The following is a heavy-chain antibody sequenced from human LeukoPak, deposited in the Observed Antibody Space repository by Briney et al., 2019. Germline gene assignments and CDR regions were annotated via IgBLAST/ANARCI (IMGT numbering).Heavy chain of an antibody. CDR3: AIESVVLEAATPDALDL. D-gene: IGHD2-2*01. V-gene: IGHV3-23*01. Sequence: GGSLRLSCGASGLTVSSYAMTWVRQAPGKGLEWVSAVSGSGSSTYYADPVKGRFTISRDNSQNTLYLEMNSLRVPVSVGYYYAIESVVLEAATPDALDLPGQGTMVTVSS. CDR1: GLTVSSYA. CDR2: VSGSGSST. J-gene: IGHJ3*01.